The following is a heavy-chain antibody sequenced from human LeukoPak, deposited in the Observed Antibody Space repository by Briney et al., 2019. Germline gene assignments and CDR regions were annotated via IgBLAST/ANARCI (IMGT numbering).Heavy chain of an antibody. CDR1: GYSISSGYY. V-gene: IGHV4-38-2*02. J-gene: IGHJ5*02. CDR3: ARAYRSSWYATWFDP. Sequence: PSQTLSLTCTVSGYSISSGYYWCCIRQPPGKGLECSGSIYHSGSTYYNPSLKSRVTISVDTSKNQISLKLSSVPAAHTAVYFCARAYRSSWYATWFDPWGQGTLVTVSS. CDR2: IYHSGST. D-gene: IGHD6-13*01.